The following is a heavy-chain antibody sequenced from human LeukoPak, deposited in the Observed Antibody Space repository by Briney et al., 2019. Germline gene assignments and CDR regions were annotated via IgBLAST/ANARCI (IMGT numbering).Heavy chain of an antibody. CDR2: IYYSGRP. CDR3: ARTRAYYFDY. D-gene: IGHD1-26*01. J-gene: IGHJ4*02. CDR1: GGSISSSSYY. Sequence: SETLSLTCTVSGGSISSSSYYWGWIRQPPGKGLEWIGSIYYSGRPYYNPSLKSRVTISVDTSKNQFSLKLSSVTAADTAVYYCARTRAYYFDYWGQGTLVTVSS. V-gene: IGHV4-39*01.